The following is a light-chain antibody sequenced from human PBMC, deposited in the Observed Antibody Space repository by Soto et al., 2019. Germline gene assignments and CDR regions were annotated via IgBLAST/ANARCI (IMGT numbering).Light chain of an antibody. CDR3: QHYVSPPIT. V-gene: IGKV3-20*01. J-gene: IGKJ1*01. CDR2: DAS. CDR1: QSVSYY. Sequence: EIVLTQSPGTLSLSPGERATLSCRASQSVSYYLAWYQQKPGQAPRLLIYDASSRATGVQDRFSGSGSGTDFTLTISRLEPEDFAVYYCQHYVSPPITVGQGTKVEI.